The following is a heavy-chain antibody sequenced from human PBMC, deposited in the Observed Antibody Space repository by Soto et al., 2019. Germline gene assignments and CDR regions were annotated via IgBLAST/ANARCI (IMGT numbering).Heavy chain of an antibody. CDR3: ARDLEYFQH. CDR1: GQYIKSNFW. Sequence: PSETLSLTCLVSGQYIKSNFWWAWVRQSPGKDLEWIGEIYHSGSTNYTPSLKSRVTMSLDTSKNQFSLKLSSVTAADTAVYYCARDLEYFQHWGQGTLVTVS. J-gene: IGHJ1*01. V-gene: IGHV4-4*02. CDR2: IYHSGST.